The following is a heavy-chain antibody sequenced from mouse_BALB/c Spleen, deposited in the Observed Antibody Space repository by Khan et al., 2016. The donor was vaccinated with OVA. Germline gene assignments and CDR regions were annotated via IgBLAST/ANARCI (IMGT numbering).Heavy chain of an antibody. CDR3: ARGNWQSYYFDY. CDR1: GYTFTNYV. V-gene: IGHV1S136*01. D-gene: IGHD4-1*01. J-gene: IGHJ2*01. Sequence: EVELVESGPELVKPGASVKMSCKASGYTFTNYVLHWVKQKPGQGLEWIGYINPYNGGTKYSEKFKGKATLASDTSSITAYMEFSSLTSEDSAVYYCARGNWQSYYFDYWGQGTTLTLSS. CDR2: INPYNGGT.